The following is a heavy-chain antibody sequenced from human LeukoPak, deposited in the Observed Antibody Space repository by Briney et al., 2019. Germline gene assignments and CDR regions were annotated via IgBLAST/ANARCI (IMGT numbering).Heavy chain of an antibody. CDR2: INPNSGGT. J-gene: IGHJ3*02. D-gene: IGHD3-22*01. Sequence: EASVKVSCKASGYTFTGYYMHWVRQAPGQGLEWMGWINPNSGGTNYAQRFQGRVTMTRDTSISTAYMELSRLRSDDTAVYYCARGISVIVVPSGLAAFDIWGQGTMVTVSS. CDR3: ARGISVIVVPSGLAAFDI. V-gene: IGHV1-2*02. CDR1: GYTFTGYY.